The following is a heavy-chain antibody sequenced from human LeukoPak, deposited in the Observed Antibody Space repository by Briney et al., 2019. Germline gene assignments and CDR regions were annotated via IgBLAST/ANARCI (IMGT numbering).Heavy chain of an antibody. Sequence: GGSLRFSCAASGFTFSSHAMSWVRQAPGKALEWVSAISGSGGSTYYADSVKGRFTISRDNSKNTLYLQMNSLRAEDTAVYYCAKAWTPSSSNAFDIWGQGTMVTVSS. CDR3: AKAWTPSSSNAFDI. V-gene: IGHV3-23*01. CDR2: ISGSGGST. J-gene: IGHJ3*02. CDR1: GFTFSSHA. D-gene: IGHD6-6*01.